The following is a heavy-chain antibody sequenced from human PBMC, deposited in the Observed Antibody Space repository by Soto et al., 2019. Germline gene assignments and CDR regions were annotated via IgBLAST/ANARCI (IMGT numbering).Heavy chain of an antibody. Sequence: QLQLQESGPGLVKPSETLSLTCTVSGGSISSSSYYWGWIRQPPGKGLEWIGSIYYSGSTYYNPSLKSRVTISVDTSKNQFSLKLSSVTAADTAVYYCASRPSSSWYLERDYWGQGTLVTVSS. D-gene: IGHD6-13*01. J-gene: IGHJ4*02. CDR2: IYYSGST. V-gene: IGHV4-39*01. CDR3: ASRPSSSWYLERDY. CDR1: GGSISSSSYY.